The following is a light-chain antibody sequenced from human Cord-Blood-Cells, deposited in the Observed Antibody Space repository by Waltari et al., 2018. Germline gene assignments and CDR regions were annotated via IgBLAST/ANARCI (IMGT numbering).Light chain of an antibody. CDR1: QYISNY. J-gene: IGKJ2*01. CDR2: DAS. CDR3: QQYDNLPFT. Sequence: DIKMTESPSSLSASIGDIVTVTCQASQYISNYLNWYQQKPGKAPKLLIYDASNLETGVPSRFSGSGSGTDFTFTISSLQPEDIATYYCQQYDNLPFTFGQGTKLEIK. V-gene: IGKV1-33*01.